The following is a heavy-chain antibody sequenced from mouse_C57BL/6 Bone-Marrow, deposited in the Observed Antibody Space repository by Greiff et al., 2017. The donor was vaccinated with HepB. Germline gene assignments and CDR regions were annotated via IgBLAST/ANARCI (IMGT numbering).Heavy chain of an antibody. Sequence: EVQLVESGPVLVKPGASVKMSCKASGYTFTDYYMNWVKQSHGKSLEWIGVINPYNGGTSYNQKFKGKATLTVDKSSSTAYMELNSLTSEDSAVYYCARGHYYGSSYGFAYWGQGTLVTVSA. D-gene: IGHD1-1*01. V-gene: IGHV1-19*01. CDR1: GYTFTDYY. J-gene: IGHJ3*01. CDR2: INPYNGGT. CDR3: ARGHYYGSSYGFAY.